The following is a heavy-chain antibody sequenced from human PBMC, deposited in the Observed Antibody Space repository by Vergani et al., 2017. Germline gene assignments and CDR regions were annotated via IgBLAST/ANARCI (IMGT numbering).Heavy chain of an antibody. J-gene: IGHJ4*02. CDR3: ARELIMDYGSGSFDY. CDR2: IIPILGTA. Sequence: QVQLVQSGAEVKKPGSSVKVSCKASGGTFSSYAISWVRQAPGQGLEWMGRIIPILGTANYAQKFQGRVTITADESTSTAYMELSSLRSEDTDVYYCARELIMDYGSGSFDYWGQGTLVTVSS. D-gene: IGHD3-10*01. CDR1: GGTFSSYA. V-gene: IGHV1-69*11.